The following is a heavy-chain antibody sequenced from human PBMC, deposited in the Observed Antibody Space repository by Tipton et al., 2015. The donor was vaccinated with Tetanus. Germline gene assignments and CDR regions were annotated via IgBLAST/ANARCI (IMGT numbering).Heavy chain of an antibody. CDR1: GYIFRNYW. D-gene: IGHD3-3*01. V-gene: IGHV5-51*01. CDR3: ARHFGEMLYAPFRFDP. J-gene: IGHJ5*02. Sequence: QLVQSGPEVKKPGESLKISCQGSGYIFRNYWIGWVRQMPGKGLEWMGIIYPGDSDTRYSPSFQGQVTMSVDRSTATAYLQWGSLKACDTAIYYCARHFGEMLYAPFRFDPWGQGTLVTVSS. CDR2: IYPGDSDT.